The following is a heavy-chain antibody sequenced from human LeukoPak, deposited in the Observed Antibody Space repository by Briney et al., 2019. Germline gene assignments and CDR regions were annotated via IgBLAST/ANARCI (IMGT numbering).Heavy chain of an antibody. CDR2: INHSGST. CDR3: AREKLGYDSSGYYYTWFDP. J-gene: IGHJ5*02. D-gene: IGHD3-22*01. V-gene: IGHV4-34*01. CDR1: GGSFSGYY. Sequence: SETLSLTCAVYGGSFSGYYWSWIRQPPGKGLEWIGEINHSGSTNYNPSLKSRVTISVDTSKKQFSLKLSSVTAADTAVYYCAREKLGYDSSGYYYTWFDPWGQGTLVTVSS.